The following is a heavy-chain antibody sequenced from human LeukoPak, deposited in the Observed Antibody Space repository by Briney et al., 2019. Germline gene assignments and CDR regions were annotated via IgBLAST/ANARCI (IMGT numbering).Heavy chain of an antibody. D-gene: IGHD4-17*01. V-gene: IGHV4-34*01. CDR2: INHSGST. Sequence: SETLSLTCAVYGGSFSGYYWSWLRQPPGKGLEWIGEINHSGSTNYNPSLKSRVTISVDTSKNQFSLKLSSVTAADTAVYYCAKHDYGDSTFDYWGQGTLVTVSS. CDR3: AKHDYGDSTFDY. CDR1: GGSFSGYY. J-gene: IGHJ4*02.